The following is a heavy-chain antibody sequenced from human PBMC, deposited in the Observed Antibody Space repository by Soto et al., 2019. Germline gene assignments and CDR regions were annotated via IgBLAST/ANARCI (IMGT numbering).Heavy chain of an antibody. J-gene: IGHJ4*02. CDR2: IRSKANSYAT. V-gene: IGHV3-73*01. Sequence: GGSLRLSCAASGFTFSGSAMHWVRQASGKWLEWVGRIRSKANSYATAYAASVKGRFTISRDDSKNTAYLQMNSLKTDDTAVYYCTTNWGSGLSIDYWGQGTLVTVSS. CDR3: TTNWGSGLSIDY. CDR1: GFTFSGSA. D-gene: IGHD7-27*01.